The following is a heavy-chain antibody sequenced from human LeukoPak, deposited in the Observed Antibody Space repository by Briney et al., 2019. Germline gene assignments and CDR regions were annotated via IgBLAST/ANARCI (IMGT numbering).Heavy chain of an antibody. D-gene: IGHD3-16*01. Sequence: GGSLRLTCVASGFTFTTYWMHRVRQAPGKGLVWVSRINGDGSNSNYADSVKGRFTISRDNARNTLYLQMNGLRAEDTALYYCARTSPTSHFDFWGQGTLVTVSS. CDR3: ARTSPTSHFDF. J-gene: IGHJ4*02. CDR1: GFTFTTYW. V-gene: IGHV3-74*01. CDR2: INGDGSNS.